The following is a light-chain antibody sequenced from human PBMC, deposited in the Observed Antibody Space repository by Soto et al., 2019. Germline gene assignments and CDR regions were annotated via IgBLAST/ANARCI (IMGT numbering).Light chain of an antibody. CDR2: AAS. CDR3: QKYNSAPPLT. V-gene: IGKV1-27*01. J-gene: IGKJ4*01. Sequence: DIQMTQSPSSLSASVGDRVTITCRASQGISNFLAGYQQKPGKVPNLLIYAASTLQSGVPSRFSGSGSGTDFTLTISSLQPEDVATYYCQKYNSAPPLTFGGGTKVEIK. CDR1: QGISNF.